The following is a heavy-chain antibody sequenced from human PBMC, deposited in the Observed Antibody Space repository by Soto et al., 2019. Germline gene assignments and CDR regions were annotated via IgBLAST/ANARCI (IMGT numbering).Heavy chain of an antibody. Sequence: QVQLVQSGAEVKKPGSSVKVSCKASGGSFSSYAITWVRQAPGQGLEWMGGIIVLFGTANYAPNFQGRVPITADEATRTAYMELSSLRSEDTAVYYCARTACERISCSHYFNYGMDVWGQGTTVTVSS. CDR1: GGSFSSYA. D-gene: IGHD3-10*02. CDR2: IIVLFGTA. J-gene: IGHJ6*02. CDR3: ARTACERISCSHYFNYGMDV. V-gene: IGHV1-69*01.